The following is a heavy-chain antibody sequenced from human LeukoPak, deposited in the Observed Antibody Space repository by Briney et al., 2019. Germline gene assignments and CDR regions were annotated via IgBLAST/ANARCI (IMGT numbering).Heavy chain of an antibody. J-gene: IGHJ4*02. CDR3: ARGREYGDLFDY. Sequence: SETLSLTCSVSGGSLSIGSVSYYWSWIRQPAGKGLEWIGRIFSSGNTNYNPSLKSRVTISVDTSKNQFSLRLTSVTAADTAVYYCARGREYGDLFDYWGQGTLVTVSS. CDR2: IFSSGNT. V-gene: IGHV4-61*02. D-gene: IGHD4-17*01. CDR1: GGSLSIGSVSYY.